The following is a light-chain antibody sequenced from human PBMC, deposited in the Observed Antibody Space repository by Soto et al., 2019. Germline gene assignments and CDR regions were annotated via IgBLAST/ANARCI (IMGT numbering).Light chain of an antibody. Sequence: ENVLTQSPGTLSLSPGERATLSCRASQSVGRNYLAWFQQKSGQAPRLVIYGASSRAAGIPDRLSGSGSGTDFTLTISRLEPEDFATYSCQHFNNWPPELTFGGGTKVEIK. J-gene: IGKJ4*01. CDR2: GAS. V-gene: IGKV3-20*01. CDR3: QHFNNWPPELT. CDR1: QSVGRNY.